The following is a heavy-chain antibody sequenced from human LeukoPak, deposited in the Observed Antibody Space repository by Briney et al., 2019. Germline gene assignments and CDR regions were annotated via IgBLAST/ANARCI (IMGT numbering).Heavy chain of an antibody. D-gene: IGHD4-17*01. Sequence: SETLSLTCTVSDGSISSSYWSWIRQPPGKGLEWIGSNYYSGSTNYNPSLKSRVTISVDTSKNQFSLKLGSVTAADTAVYYCARDHGDYLKWFDPWGQGTLVTVSS. CDR1: DGSISSSY. CDR2: NYYSGST. V-gene: IGHV4-59*01. J-gene: IGHJ5*02. CDR3: ARDHGDYLKWFDP.